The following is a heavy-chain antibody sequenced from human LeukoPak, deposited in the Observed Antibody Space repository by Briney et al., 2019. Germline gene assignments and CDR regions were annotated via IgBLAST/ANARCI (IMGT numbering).Heavy chain of an antibody. D-gene: IGHD1-1*01. J-gene: IGHJ3*02. CDR1: GGSMSPFY. Sequence: PSETLSLTCTVSGGSMSPFYWSWIRRSPGKGLEWIGSIYYSGGTNYNPSLKSRVTISVDTSKNQFSLELSSVTAADTAVYYCAVNSTKHTFDIWGQGTMVAVSS. CDR3: AVNSTKHTFDI. CDR2: IYYSGGT. V-gene: IGHV4-59*08.